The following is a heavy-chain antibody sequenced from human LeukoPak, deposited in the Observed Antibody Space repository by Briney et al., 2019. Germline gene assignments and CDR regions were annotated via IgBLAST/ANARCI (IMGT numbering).Heavy chain of an antibody. CDR3: ARDRRAYCGGDCYPGDY. CDR2: INPNSGGT. J-gene: IGHJ4*02. Sequence: GASVKVSCKASGYTFTCYYMHWVRQAPGQGREWMGWINPNSGGTNYAQKFQGRVTMTRDTSISTAYMELSRLRSDDTAVYYCARDRRAYCGGDCYPGDYWGQGTLVTVSS. V-gene: IGHV1-2*02. D-gene: IGHD2-21*02. CDR1: GYTFTCYY.